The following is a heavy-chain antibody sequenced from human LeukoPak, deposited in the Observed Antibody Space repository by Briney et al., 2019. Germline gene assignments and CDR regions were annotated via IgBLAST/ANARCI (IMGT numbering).Heavy chain of an antibody. D-gene: IGHD5-18*01. Sequence: ASVKVSCKASGYTFTAYYMYWVRQAPGQGLECMGRIDPNSGGTNYAQKFQGRVTMTRDTSISTAYMELSRLRSDDTAVYYCATSSEGGYSYGSDIDYWGQGTLVTVSS. CDR2: IDPNSGGT. V-gene: IGHV1-2*06. CDR3: ATSSEGGYSYGSDIDY. CDR1: GYTFTAYY. J-gene: IGHJ4*02.